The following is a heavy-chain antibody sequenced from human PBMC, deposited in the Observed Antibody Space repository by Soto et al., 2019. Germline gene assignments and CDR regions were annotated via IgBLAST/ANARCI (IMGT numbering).Heavy chain of an antibody. D-gene: IGHD3-10*01. Sequence: QITLKESGPTLVKPTQTLTLTCTFSGFSLSTSGVGVGWIRQPPGKALEWLALIYWDDDKRYSPSLKSRLTITQDSSKNQVVLTMTNMDPVATATYYCALSGESEDMVRGVTMDVWGKGTTVTVSS. CDR3: ALSGESEDMVRGVTMDV. CDR1: GFSLSTSGVG. CDR2: IYWDDDK. V-gene: IGHV2-5*02. J-gene: IGHJ6*03.